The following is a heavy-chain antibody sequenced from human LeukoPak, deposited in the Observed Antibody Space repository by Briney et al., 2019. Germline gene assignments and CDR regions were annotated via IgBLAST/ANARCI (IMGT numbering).Heavy chain of an antibody. CDR2: INHSGST. V-gene: IGHV4-34*01. CDR3: ARRVVLRFLEWLRGCGDFDY. Sequence: SETLSLTCAVYGGPFSGYYWSWIRQPPGKGLEWIGEINHSGSTNYNPSLKSRVTISVDTSKNQFSLKLSSVTAADTAVYYCARRVVLRFLEWLRGCGDFDYWGQGTLVTVSS. D-gene: IGHD3-3*01. CDR1: GGPFSGYY. J-gene: IGHJ4*02.